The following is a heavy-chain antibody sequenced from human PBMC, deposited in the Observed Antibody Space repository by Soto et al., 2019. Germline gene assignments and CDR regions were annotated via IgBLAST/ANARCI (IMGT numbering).Heavy chain of an antibody. Sequence: GGSLRLSCAASGFTFGLYNMNWVRQAPGKGLQWVSSISSSGTFKYYRDSLKGRFTVSRDNARSSLFLQMNSLSVEDTATYYCTRGRSVSGWYDTDYWGQGALVTVSS. D-gene: IGHD6-13*01. J-gene: IGHJ4*02. CDR3: TRGRSVSGWYDTDY. V-gene: IGHV3-21*01. CDR2: ISSSGTFK. CDR1: GFTFGLYN.